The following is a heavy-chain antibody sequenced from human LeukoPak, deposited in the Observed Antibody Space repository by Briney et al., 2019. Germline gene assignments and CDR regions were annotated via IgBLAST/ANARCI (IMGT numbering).Heavy chain of an antibody. CDR3: AKDLILVVPAAIDYYYYMDV. D-gene: IGHD2-2*01. V-gene: IGHV3-48*01. CDR1: GFTFSSYS. Sequence: GGSLRLSCAASGFTFSSYSMNWVRQAPGKGLEWVSYISSSSSTIYYADSVKGRFTISRDNAKNSLYLQMNSLRAEDTAVYYCAKDLILVVPAAIDYYYYMDVWGKGTTVTVSS. J-gene: IGHJ6*03. CDR2: ISSSSSTI.